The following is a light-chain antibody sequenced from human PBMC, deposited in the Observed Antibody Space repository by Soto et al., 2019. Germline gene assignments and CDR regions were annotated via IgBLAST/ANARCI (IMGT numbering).Light chain of an antibody. CDR3: AAWDDSLSGHVV. Sequence: HSVLTQPPSASGTPGQRVTISCSGSSSNIGSNYVYWYQQLPGTAPKLLIYRNNQRPSGVPDRFSGSKSGTSASLAISGLRSEDEAHYYCAAWDDSLSGHVVFGGGTKLTVL. J-gene: IGLJ2*01. CDR2: RNN. V-gene: IGLV1-47*01. CDR1: SSNIGSNY.